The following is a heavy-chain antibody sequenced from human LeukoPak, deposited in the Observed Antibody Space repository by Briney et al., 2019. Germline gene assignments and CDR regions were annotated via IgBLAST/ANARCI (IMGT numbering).Heavy chain of an antibody. J-gene: IGHJ4*02. CDR3: VRGRYYYETSGYPDY. CDR2: ISYDGTDK. V-gene: IGHV3-30-3*01. D-gene: IGHD3-22*01. CDR1: GFTFSQHW. Sequence: QPGGSLRLSCVASGFTFSQHWMSWVRQAPGKGLEWVALISYDGTDKYYAESVKGRFTISRDNSKNTLYLQMNSLRPEDTALYYCVRGRYYYETSGYPDYWGQGTLVTVSS.